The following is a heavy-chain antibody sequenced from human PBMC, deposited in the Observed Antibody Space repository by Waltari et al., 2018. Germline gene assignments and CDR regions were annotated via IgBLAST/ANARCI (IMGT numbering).Heavy chain of an antibody. D-gene: IGHD1-26*01. CDR1: GGSFSGYY. CDR3: ARVGVVYSGSYYAWFDP. CDR2: INHSGST. V-gene: IGHV4-34*01. J-gene: IGHJ5*02. Sequence: QVQLQQWGAGLLKPSETLSLTCAVYGGSFSGYYWSWLRQPPGKGLEWIGEINHSGSTNYNPSLKSRVTISVDTSKNQFSLKLSSVTAADTAVYYCARVGVVYSGSYYAWFDPWGQGTLVTVSS.